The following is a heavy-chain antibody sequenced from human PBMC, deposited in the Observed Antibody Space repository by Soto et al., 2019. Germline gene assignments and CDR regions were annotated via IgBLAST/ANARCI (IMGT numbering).Heavy chain of an antibody. CDR3: ARQYFDWQYGMDV. V-gene: IGHV5-10-1*01. CDR2: IDPSDSYT. J-gene: IGHJ6*02. CDR1: GYSFTSYW. Sequence: PGESLKISCKGSGYSFTSYWISWVRQMPGKSLEWMGRIDPSDSYTNYSPSFKGHVTISADKSISTAYLQWSSLKASDTAMYYCARQYFDWQYGMDVWGQGTTVTVSS. D-gene: IGHD3-9*01.